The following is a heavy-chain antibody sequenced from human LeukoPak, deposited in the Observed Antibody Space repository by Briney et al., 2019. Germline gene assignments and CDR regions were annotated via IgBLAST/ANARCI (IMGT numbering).Heavy chain of an antibody. CDR2: IIPIFETS. V-gene: IGHV1-69*13. J-gene: IGHJ4*02. Sequence: SVKVSCKASGGPFSSLALSWVRQAPGQGIEWMGGIIPIFETSHFSQKFQGSVTITADESANTVYMELSSLKFDDTAMYYCATSGDYDWKLDHWGRGTLVTVSS. CDR1: GGPFSSLA. D-gene: IGHD1-1*01. CDR3: ATSGDYDWKLDH.